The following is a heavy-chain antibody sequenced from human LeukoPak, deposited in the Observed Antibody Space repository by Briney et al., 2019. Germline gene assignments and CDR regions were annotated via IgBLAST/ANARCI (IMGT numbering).Heavy chain of an antibody. CDR2: IHYSGSA. D-gene: IGHD3-16*01. CDR1: GGSISGFY. Sequence: SETLSLTCAVSGGSISGFYWTWIRQPPGKGLEFIGQIHYSGSADYNPSLKSRITMSVDTSKNQFFLSLNSVTAADTAVYYCAKFGLYYNMDVWGQGTTVTVSS. CDR3: AKFGLYYNMDV. V-gene: IGHV4-59*03. J-gene: IGHJ6*02.